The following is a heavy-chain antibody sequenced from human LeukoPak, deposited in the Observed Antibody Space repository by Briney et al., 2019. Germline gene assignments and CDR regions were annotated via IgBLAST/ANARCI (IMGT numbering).Heavy chain of an antibody. CDR3: AKESDDSSGYLGYYGMDV. Sequence: GGSLRLSCAASGFALSSHWMTWVRQVPGRGPEWVANVNRDGSETYYLDSVKGRFTISRDNAKNSLYLQMNSLRAEDTALYYCAKESDDSSGYLGYYGMDVWGQGTTVTVSS. V-gene: IGHV3-7*03. CDR2: VNRDGSET. J-gene: IGHJ6*02. D-gene: IGHD3-22*01. CDR1: GFALSSHW.